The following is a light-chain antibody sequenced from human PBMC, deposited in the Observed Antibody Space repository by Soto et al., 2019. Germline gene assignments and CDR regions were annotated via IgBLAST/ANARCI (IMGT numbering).Light chain of an antibody. CDR2: RNN. J-gene: IGLJ3*02. CDR3: AAWDSSLSGWV. CDR1: SSNIANNY. Sequence: QAVLTQPPSASATPGQRVTISCSGSSSNIANNYVYWFQHLPGTAPKLLIYRNNLRPSGVPDRFSGSKSGTSASLAISGLRSEDEADYYCAAWDSSLSGWVFGGGTKLTVL. V-gene: IGLV1-47*01.